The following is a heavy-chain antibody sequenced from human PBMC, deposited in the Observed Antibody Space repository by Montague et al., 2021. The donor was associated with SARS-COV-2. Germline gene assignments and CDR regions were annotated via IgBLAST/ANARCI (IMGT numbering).Heavy chain of an antibody. Sequence: SLRLSCPASGFTFSNALLRWVRQAPGKGLEWVGRLSSETDGGTTGRFTASRDDSRNTLYLQMNSLKTEDTAVYYCTTKYYDSLTGYYSPYYWGQGTLVTVSS. V-gene: IGHV3-15*01. D-gene: IGHD3-9*01. CDR2: LSSETDGGTT. J-gene: IGHJ4*02. CDR3: TTKYYDSLTGYYSPYY. CDR1: GFTFSNAL.